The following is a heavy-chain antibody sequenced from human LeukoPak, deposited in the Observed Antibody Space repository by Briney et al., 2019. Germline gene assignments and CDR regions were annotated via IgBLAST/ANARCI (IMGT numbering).Heavy chain of an antibody. D-gene: IGHD4-11*01. J-gene: IGHJ3*02. CDR3: ATTLTTHDVFDI. Sequence: PGRSLRLSXAASGFTFGDYAMHWVRQAPGKGLEWVSGISWNSGGIGYADSVKGRFTISRDNAKNSLFLQMNSLRTEDMALCYCATTLTTHDVFDIWGQGTMVTVSS. CDR2: ISWNSGGI. CDR1: GFTFGDYA. V-gene: IGHV3-9*03.